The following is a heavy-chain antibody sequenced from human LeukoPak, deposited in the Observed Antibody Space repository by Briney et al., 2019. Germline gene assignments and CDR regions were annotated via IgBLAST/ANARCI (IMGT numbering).Heavy chain of an antibody. CDR1: GFTFSNAW. Sequence: GGSLRLSCAASGFTFSNAWMSWVRQAPGKGLEWVGRIKSKTDGGTTDYAAPVKGRFTISRDDSKNTLYLQMNSLKTEDTAVYYCTTDWNRYYYYGMDVWDQGTTVTVSS. V-gene: IGHV3-15*01. CDR3: TTDWNRYYYYGMDV. CDR2: IKSKTDGGTT. J-gene: IGHJ6*02. D-gene: IGHD1-1*01.